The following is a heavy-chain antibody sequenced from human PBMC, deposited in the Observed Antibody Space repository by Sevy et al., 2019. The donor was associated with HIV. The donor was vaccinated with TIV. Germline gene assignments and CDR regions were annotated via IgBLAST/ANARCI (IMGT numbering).Heavy chain of an antibody. CDR2: ISHSTNTR. CDR3: ARESYFYDTTTFPENDY. CDR1: GFTFSSFG. D-gene: IGHD3-22*01. Sequence: GGSLRLSCAASGFTFSSFGTNWVRQAPGKGLEWISYISHSTNTRLYAASVTGRFSISRDDARNSLYLQMNSLRAEDTAVYYCARESYFYDTTTFPENDYWGRGTLVTVSS. V-gene: IGHV3-48*01. J-gene: IGHJ4*02.